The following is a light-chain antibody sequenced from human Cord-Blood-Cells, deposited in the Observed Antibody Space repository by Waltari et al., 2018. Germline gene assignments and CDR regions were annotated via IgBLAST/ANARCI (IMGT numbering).Light chain of an antibody. Sequence: QSALTQPASVSGSPGQPITISCTGTSSDGGGYNHVSWYQQHPGKAPKLMIYDVSKRPSGVSNRFSGSKSGNTASLTISGLQAEDEADYYCSSYTSSSTWVFGGGTKLTVL. V-gene: IGLV2-14*03. CDR2: DVS. CDR3: SSYTSSSTWV. CDR1: SSDGGGYNH. J-gene: IGLJ3*02.